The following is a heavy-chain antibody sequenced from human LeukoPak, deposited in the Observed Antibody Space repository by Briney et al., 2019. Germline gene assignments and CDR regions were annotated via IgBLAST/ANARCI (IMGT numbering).Heavy chain of an antibody. V-gene: IGHV3-11*01. CDR3: AKMEGQRLYDYCMDV. J-gene: IGHJ6*03. CDR2: ISISGSTI. CDR1: GFTFSDYY. Sequence: GGSLRLSCAASGFTFSDYYMSWIRQAPGKGLEWLSYISISGSTIYYADSVKGRFTISRDNSKNTLYLHMNSLRADDTAVYYCAKMEGQRLYDYCMDVWGRGTTVTVSS. D-gene: IGHD2-8*01.